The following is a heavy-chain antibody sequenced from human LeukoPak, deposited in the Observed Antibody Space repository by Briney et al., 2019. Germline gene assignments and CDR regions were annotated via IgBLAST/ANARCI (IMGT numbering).Heavy chain of an antibody. Sequence: GGSLRLSCAASGVNFSNYWIRWVRQAPGKGLEWVGNIKQDGSEKRYADSVGGRFSISRDNAQTSLYLQMNSLRAEDTAVYYCARAFDPWLLLTWGQGTLVTVSS. V-gene: IGHV3-7*05. J-gene: IGHJ5*02. D-gene: IGHD1-26*01. CDR2: IKQDGSEK. CDR3: ARAFDPWLLLT. CDR1: GVNFSNYW.